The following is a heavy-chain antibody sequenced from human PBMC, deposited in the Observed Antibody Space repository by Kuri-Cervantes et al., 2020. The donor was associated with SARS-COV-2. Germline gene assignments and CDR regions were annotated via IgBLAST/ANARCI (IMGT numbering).Heavy chain of an antibody. CDR1: GFTFSSYS. CDR2: ISSSSSYI. Sequence: GESLKISCAASGFTFSSYSMNWVRQAPGKGLEWVSSISSSSSYIHYADSVKGRFTISRDNSKNTLYLQMNSLRAEDTAVYYCARDGGDMVRGVISHHDASDIWGQGTMVTVSS. D-gene: IGHD3-10*01. V-gene: IGHV3-21*01. J-gene: IGHJ3*02. CDR3: ARDGGDMVRGVISHHDASDI.